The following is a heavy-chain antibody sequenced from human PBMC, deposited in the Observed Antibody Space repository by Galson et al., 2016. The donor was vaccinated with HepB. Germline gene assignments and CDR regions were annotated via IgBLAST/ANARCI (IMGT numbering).Heavy chain of an antibody. D-gene: IGHD3-16*01. V-gene: IGHV4-39*01. CDR3: ARIWNYGKGALDI. J-gene: IGHJ3*02. Sequence: ETLSLTCSVSGGSVISSSYHWGWIRQPPGKGLEWIGNIYYDLTTYYSPSLQSRLTISMDTSKNHFSLKLRSVTAADTAMYYCARIWNYGKGALDIWGQGTRVTVAS. CDR1: GGSVISSSYH. CDR2: IYYDLTT.